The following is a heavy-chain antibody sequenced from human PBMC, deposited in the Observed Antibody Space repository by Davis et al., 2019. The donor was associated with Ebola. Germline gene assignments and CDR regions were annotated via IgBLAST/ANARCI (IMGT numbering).Heavy chain of an antibody. D-gene: IGHD2-21*01. J-gene: IGHJ6*03. CDR3: ARVMDYYYYMDV. CDR1: GFTVSSNY. V-gene: IGHV3-66*02. CDR2: IYSGGST. Sequence: GESLKISCAASGFTVSSNYMSWVRQAPGKGLEWVSVIYSGGSTYYADSVKGRFTISRDNSKNTLYLQMNSLRAEDTAVYYCARVMDYYYYMDVWGKGTTVTVSS.